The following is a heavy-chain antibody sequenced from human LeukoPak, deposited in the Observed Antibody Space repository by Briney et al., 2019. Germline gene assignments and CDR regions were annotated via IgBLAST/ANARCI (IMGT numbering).Heavy chain of an antibody. V-gene: IGHV3-9*03. CDR3: AKSLYDSGLVGAGAFNV. CDR2: VSWNSGKI. Sequence: PGGSLRLSCAASGFTFNDYAMHWVRQAPGKGLEWVSGVSWNSGKIDYADSVKGRFTISRDNAKNSLYLQMNSLRAEDMALYYCAKSLYDSGLVGAGAFNVWGQGTMVTVSS. CDR1: GFTFNDYA. J-gene: IGHJ3*01. D-gene: IGHD1-26*01.